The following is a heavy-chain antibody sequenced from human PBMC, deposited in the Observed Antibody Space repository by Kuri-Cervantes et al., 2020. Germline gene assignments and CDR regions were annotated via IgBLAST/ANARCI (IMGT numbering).Heavy chain of an antibody. CDR1: GFTFSSYN. CDR2: ISSSSSTI. D-gene: IGHD4-17*01. J-gene: IGHJ6*03. V-gene: IGHV3-48*01. Sequence: ETLSLTCAASGFTFSSYNMNWVRQAPGKGLEWVSYISSSSSTIYYADSVKGRFTISRDNAKNSLYLQMNSLSAEDTAVYYCTTDPTVTTFVYYYYYMDVWGKGTTVTVSS. CDR3: TTDPTVTTFVYYYYYMDV.